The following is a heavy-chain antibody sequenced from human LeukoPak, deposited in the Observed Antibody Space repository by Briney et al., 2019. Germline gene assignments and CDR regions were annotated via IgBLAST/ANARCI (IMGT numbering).Heavy chain of an antibody. CDR3: ARGVRVRGVATDAFDI. J-gene: IGHJ3*02. CDR1: GGSFSGYY. D-gene: IGHD3-10*01. V-gene: IGHV4-34*01. CDR2: INHSGST. Sequence: SETLSLTCAVYGGSFSGYYWSWIRQPPGKGLEWIGEINHSGSTNYNPSLKSRVTISVDTSKNQFSLKLSSVTAADTAVDYCARGVRVRGVATDAFDIWGQGTMVTVSS.